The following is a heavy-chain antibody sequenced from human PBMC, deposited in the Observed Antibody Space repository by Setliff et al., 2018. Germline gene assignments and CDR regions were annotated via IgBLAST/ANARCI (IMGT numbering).Heavy chain of an antibody. Sequence: GSLRLSCAASGFTFSSYSMNWVRQAPGKGLEWVSSISSSSSYIYYADSVKGRFTISRDNAKSSLYLQMNSLRAEDTAVYYCAREELWFGELASYYYYGMDVWGQGTTVTVSS. V-gene: IGHV3-21*01. CDR2: ISSSSSYI. CDR1: GFTFSSYS. D-gene: IGHD3-10*01. CDR3: AREELWFGELASYYYYGMDV. J-gene: IGHJ6*02.